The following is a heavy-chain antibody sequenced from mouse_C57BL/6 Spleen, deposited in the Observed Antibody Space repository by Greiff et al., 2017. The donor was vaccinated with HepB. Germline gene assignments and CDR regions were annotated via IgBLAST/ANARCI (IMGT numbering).Heavy chain of an antibody. D-gene: IGHD5-5*01. Sequence: EVKLVESGPGLVKPSQSLSLTCSVTGYSITSGYYWNWIRQFPGNKLEWMGYISYDGSNNYNPSLKNRISITRDTSKNQFFLKLNSVTTEDTATYYCARSDYPAWFAYWGQGTLVTVSA. J-gene: IGHJ3*01. CDR1: GYSITSGYY. V-gene: IGHV3-6*01. CDR2: ISYDGSN. CDR3: ARSDYPAWFAY.